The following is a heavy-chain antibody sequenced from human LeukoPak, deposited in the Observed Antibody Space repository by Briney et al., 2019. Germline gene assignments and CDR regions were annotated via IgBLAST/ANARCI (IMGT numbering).Heavy chain of an antibody. CDR2: TYPGDSDT. CDR3: ARVGDSSGYYYFDY. Sequence: GESLQISCQGSGYSFTSYWIGWVRQMPGKGLEWMGITYPGDSDTRYSPSFQGQVTISADKSISTAYLQWSSLKASDTAMYYCARVGDSSGYYYFDYWGQGTLVTVSS. D-gene: IGHD3-22*01. CDR1: GYSFTSYW. V-gene: IGHV5-51*01. J-gene: IGHJ4*02.